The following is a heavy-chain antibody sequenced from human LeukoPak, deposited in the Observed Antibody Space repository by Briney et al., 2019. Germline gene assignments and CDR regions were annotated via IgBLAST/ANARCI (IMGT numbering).Heavy chain of an antibody. J-gene: IGHJ4*02. D-gene: IGHD3-10*01. CDR1: GFTFNIYW. V-gene: IGHV3-74*01. CDR2: INSDGSST. Sequence: GGSLRLSCAASGFTFNIYWMHWVRQAPGKGLVWVSRINSDGSSTSYADSVKGRFTISRDTAKNTLYLQMNSLRAEDTAVYYCARFGWVPPAHFDYWGQGALVTVSS. CDR3: ARFGWVPPAHFDY.